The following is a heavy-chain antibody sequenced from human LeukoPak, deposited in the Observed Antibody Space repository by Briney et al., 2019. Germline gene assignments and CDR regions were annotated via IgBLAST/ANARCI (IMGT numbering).Heavy chain of an antibody. J-gene: IGHJ3*02. Sequence: SETLSLTCTVSGSSIGTYSWSWIRQSPGKGLEWIGYIYSTGSTHYNPSLKSRATMPLDTSKNQFSLRLSSVTAADTAVFYCARHRAEMATITDDAFDMWGQGTMVTVSS. D-gene: IGHD5-24*01. CDR2: IYSTGST. CDR3: ARHRAEMATITDDAFDM. V-gene: IGHV4-4*09. CDR1: GSSIGTYS.